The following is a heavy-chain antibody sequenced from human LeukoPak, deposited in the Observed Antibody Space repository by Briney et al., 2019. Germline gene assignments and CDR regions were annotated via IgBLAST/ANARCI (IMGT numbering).Heavy chain of an antibody. J-gene: IGHJ1*01. CDR2: IYHSGST. CDR1: GYSISSGYY. Sequence: SETLSLTCGVSGYSISSGYYWGWIRQPPGKGREWIGTIYHSGSTSYNPPLKSRVTISVDTSKNQFSLKLTSVTAAGTAVYFCASSTAVVKAKKFQEWGQGTLVTVSS. V-gene: IGHV4-38-2*01. D-gene: IGHD1-26*01. CDR3: ASSTAVVKAKKFQE.